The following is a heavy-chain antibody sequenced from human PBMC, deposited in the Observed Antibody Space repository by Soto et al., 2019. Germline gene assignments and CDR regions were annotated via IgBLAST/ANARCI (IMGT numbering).Heavy chain of an antibody. J-gene: IGHJ4*02. CDR3: ARVGGRGYSYGYELEY. V-gene: IGHV4-34*01. Sequence: PWQTLSLTCPVDCGSFRGYYLGLIGHPPGKGLELIGEINHSGSTNYNPSLKSRVTISVDTSKNQFSLKLSSVTAADTAVYYCARVGGRGYSYGYELEYWGQGTLVTVSS. D-gene: IGHD5-18*01. CDR1: CGSFRGYY. CDR2: INHSGST.